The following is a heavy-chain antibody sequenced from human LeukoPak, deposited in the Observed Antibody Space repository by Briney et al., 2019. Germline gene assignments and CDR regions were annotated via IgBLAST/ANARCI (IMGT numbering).Heavy chain of an antibody. Sequence: GRPLRLSCAASGFTFSSYGMHWVRQAPGKGLEWGAVIWYDGSNKYYADSVKGRFTISRDNSKNTLYLQMNSLRAEDTAVYYCAKDLRDYRYYFDYWGQGTLVTVSS. CDR3: AKDLRDYRYYFDY. J-gene: IGHJ4*02. D-gene: IGHD4-17*01. CDR2: IWYDGSNK. V-gene: IGHV3-33*06. CDR1: GFTFSSYG.